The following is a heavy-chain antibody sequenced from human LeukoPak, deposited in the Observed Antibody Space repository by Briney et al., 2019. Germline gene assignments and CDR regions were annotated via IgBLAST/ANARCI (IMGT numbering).Heavy chain of an antibody. Sequence: PSETLSLTCTVSGGSISSYYWSWTRQPAGKGLEWIGRIYTSGSTNYNPSLKSRVTMSVDTSKNQFSLKLSSVTAADTAVYYCAREVGRITIFGVAVNWFDPWGQGTLVTVSS. CDR2: IYTSGST. CDR1: GGSISSYY. D-gene: IGHD3-3*01. J-gene: IGHJ5*02. V-gene: IGHV4-4*07. CDR3: AREVGRITIFGVAVNWFDP.